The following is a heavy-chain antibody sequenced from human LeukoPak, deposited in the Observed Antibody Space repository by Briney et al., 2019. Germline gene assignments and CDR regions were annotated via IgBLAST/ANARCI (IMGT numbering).Heavy chain of an antibody. V-gene: IGHV4-30-2*01. D-gene: IGHD6-13*01. J-gene: IGHJ5*02. Sequence: SETLSLTCTVSGDSISSGGYYWSWIRQPPGKGLEWIGYIYHSGSTYYNPSLKSRVTISVDRSKNQFSLKLSSVTAADTAVYYCARDLAAAGTYNWFDPWGQGTLVTVSS. CDR2: IYHSGST. CDR1: GDSISSGGYY. CDR3: ARDLAAAGTYNWFDP.